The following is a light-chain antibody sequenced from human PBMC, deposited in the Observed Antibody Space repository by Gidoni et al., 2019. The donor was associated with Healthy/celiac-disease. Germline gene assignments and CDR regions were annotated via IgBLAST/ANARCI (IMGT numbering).Light chain of an antibody. CDR2: KAY. CDR1: QSISSW. CDR3: QQYNSYAWT. J-gene: IGKJ1*01. Sequence: DIQMTQSPSTLSASVGDRVTIPCRASQSISSWLAWYQQKPGKAPKLLIYKAYRLESGVPSRFSGSGSGTEFTLTISSLQPDDFATYYCQQYNSYAWTFGQGTKVEIK. V-gene: IGKV1-5*03.